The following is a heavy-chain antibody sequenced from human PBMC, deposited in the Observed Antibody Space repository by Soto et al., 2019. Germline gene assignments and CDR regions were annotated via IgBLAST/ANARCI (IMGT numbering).Heavy chain of an antibody. D-gene: IGHD2-21*02. CDR2: IWYDGSNQ. CDR1: GFSFTTYG. V-gene: IGHV3-33*06. CDR3: VKDHCGGDCYSDPYFDY. J-gene: IGHJ4*02. Sequence: QVQLVESGGGVVQPGRSLRLSCVASGFSFTTYGLLWVRQAPGKGLEWVAVIWYDGSNQYYADSVKGRFTISRDNSKNILYLEMNSMRVEDTAVYYCVKDHCGGDCYSDPYFDYWGQGTLVTVSS.